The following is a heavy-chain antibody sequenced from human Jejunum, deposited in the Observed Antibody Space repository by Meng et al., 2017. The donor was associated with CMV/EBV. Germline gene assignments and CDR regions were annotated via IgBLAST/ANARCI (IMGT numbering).Heavy chain of an antibody. V-gene: IGHV3-21*01. Sequence: FSFRSYTMNWVRQAPGKGLEWVASILSDTGYIYSADSVKGRFIISRDNAKKSLYLQMNSLRVEDTAVYYCARDQFCSTTNCAHKTWGQGTLVTVSS. D-gene: IGHD2-2*01. CDR1: FSFRSYT. CDR3: ARDQFCSTTNCAHKT. J-gene: IGHJ1*01. CDR2: ILSDTGYI.